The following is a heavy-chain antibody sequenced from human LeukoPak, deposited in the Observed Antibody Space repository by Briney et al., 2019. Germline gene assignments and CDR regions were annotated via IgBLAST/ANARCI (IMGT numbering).Heavy chain of an antibody. CDR1: GGSISPYF. CDR3: ARDLKIGGNSGWYTFDY. V-gene: IGHV4-59*01. Sequence: NPSETLSLTCTVSGGSISPYFWSWIRHPPGKAMEWIGYIYYSGTTNYSPSLKSRVTISVDTSKNQFSLKLNSVTAADTAVYYCARDLKIGGNSGWYTFDYWGQGTLVTVSS. J-gene: IGHJ4*02. D-gene: IGHD6-19*01. CDR2: IYYSGTT.